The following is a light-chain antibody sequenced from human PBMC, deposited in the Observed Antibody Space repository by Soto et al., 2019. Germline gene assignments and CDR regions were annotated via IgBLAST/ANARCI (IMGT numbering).Light chain of an antibody. V-gene: IGLV4-60*02. J-gene: IGLJ1*01. CDR2: LEGSGSY. CDR1: SGHSSYI. CDR3: ETWDSNTHV. Sequence: QLVLTQSSSASASLGSSVKLTCTLSSGHSSYIIAWHQQQPGKAPRYLMKLEGSGSYNKGSGVPDRFSGSSSGADRYLTIANHQFEDEADYYCETWDSNTHVFGTGTKVTVL.